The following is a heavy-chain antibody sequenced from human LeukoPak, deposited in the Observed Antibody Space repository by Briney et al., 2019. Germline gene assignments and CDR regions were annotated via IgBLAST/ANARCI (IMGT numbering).Heavy chain of an antibody. CDR2: IYYSGSN. CDR1: GVSISSTTYY. CDR3: ARRKRSGCSSTSCLLNWFDP. D-gene: IGHD2-2*01. V-gene: IGHV4-61*05. J-gene: IGHJ5*02. Sequence: SETLSLTCTVSGVSISSTTYYWIWIPQPPGKGLEGIGYIYYSGSNNYNPSLKSRVTISVDTSKNQFSLKLSSVTAADTAVYYCARRKRSGCSSTSCLLNWFDPWGQGTLVTVSS.